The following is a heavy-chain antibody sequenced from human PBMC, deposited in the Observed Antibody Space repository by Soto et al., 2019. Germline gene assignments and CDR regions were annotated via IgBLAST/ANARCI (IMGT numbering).Heavy chain of an antibody. CDR1: GYSISSSNW. CDR3: ARHSRVSTGYSSTWYSRLPRYFVY. Sequence: SETLSLTCAVSGYSISSSNWWGWIRQPPGRGLEWIGYIYYSGSTYYNPSLKSRVTMSVDTSKNQFSLKLSSVTAADTAVYYCARHSRVSTGYSSTWYSRLPRYFVYGGQGALVTVSS. D-gene: IGHD6-13*01. J-gene: IGHJ4*02. CDR2: IYYSGST. V-gene: IGHV4-28*01.